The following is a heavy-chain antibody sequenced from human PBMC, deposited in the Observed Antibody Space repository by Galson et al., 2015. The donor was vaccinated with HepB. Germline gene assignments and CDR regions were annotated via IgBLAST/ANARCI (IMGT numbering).Heavy chain of an antibody. CDR1: GYTFTSYA. J-gene: IGHJ3*02. V-gene: IGHV1-3*01. CDR3: ARPHSSSWYAFDI. Sequence: QSGAEVKKPGATVKVSCKASGYTFTSYAMHWVRQAPGQRLEWMGWINAGNGNTKYSQKFQGRVTITRDTSASTAYMELSSLRSEDTAVYYCARPHSSSWYAFDIWGQGTMVTVSS. D-gene: IGHD6-13*01. CDR2: INAGNGNT.